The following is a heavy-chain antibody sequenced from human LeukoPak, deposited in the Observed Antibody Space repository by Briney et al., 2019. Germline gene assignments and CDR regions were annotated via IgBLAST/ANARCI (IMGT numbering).Heavy chain of an antibody. CDR2: INPNSGGT. D-gene: IGHD2-15*01. CDR3: ARDQRIRCSGGSCYSAVSSSGWYGLFDY. Sequence: ASVKVSCKASGYTFTGYCMHWVRQAPGQGLEWMGRINPNSGGTNYAQKFQGRVTMTRDTSISTAYMELSRLRSDDTAVYYCARDQRIRCSGGSCYSAVSSSGWYGLFDYWGQGTLVTVSS. V-gene: IGHV1-2*06. J-gene: IGHJ4*02. CDR1: GYTFTGYC.